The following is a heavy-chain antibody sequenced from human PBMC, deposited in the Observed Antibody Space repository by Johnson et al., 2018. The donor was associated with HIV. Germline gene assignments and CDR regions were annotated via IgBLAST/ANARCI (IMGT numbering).Heavy chain of an antibody. Sequence: QVQLVESGGGVVQPGGSLRLSCAASGFTFSSYGMHWVRQAPGKGLEWVAVISYDGSNKYYADSVKGRFTISRDNSKNTLYLQMNSLRAEDTAVYYCARGPGRQEGTRWGDAFDIWGQGTMVTVSS. CDR1: GFTFSSYG. V-gene: IGHV3-30*03. CDR3: ARGPGRQEGTRWGDAFDI. CDR2: ISYDGSNK. J-gene: IGHJ3*02. D-gene: IGHD3-16*01.